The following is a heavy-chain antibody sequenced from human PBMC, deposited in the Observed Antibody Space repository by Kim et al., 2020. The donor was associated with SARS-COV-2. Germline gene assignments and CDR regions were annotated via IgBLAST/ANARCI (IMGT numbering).Heavy chain of an antibody. CDR3: ASLPLNSSSRKGWYYGMDV. Sequence: ASVKVSCKASGYTFTSYAMHWVRQAPGQRLEWMGWINAGNGNTKYSQKFQGRVTITRDTSASTAYMELSSLRSEDTAVYYCASLPLNSSSRKGWYYGMDVWGQGTTVTVSS. J-gene: IGHJ6*02. V-gene: IGHV1-3*01. CDR2: INAGNGNT. D-gene: IGHD6-13*01. CDR1: GYTFTSYA.